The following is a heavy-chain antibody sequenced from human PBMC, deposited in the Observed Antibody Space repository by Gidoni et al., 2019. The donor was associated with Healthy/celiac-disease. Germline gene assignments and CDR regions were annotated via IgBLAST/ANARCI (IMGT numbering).Heavy chain of an antibody. J-gene: IGHJ5*02. Sequence: EVQLVESGGGLVQPGGSLRLSCAASGFPFSSYEMNWVRQAPGKGLEWVSYISSSGSTIYYADSVKGRFTISRYNAKNSLYLQMNSLRAEDTAVYYCASGKDYYDSSGYTNWFDPWGQGTLVTVSS. V-gene: IGHV3-48*03. CDR3: ASGKDYYDSSGYTNWFDP. CDR1: GFPFSSYE. CDR2: ISSSGSTI. D-gene: IGHD3-22*01.